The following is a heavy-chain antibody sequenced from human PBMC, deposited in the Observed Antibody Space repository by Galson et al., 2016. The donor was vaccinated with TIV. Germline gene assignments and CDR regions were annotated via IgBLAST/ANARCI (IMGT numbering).Heavy chain of an antibody. V-gene: IGHV1-69*05. CDR3: ASLGGYFGSGSYKTDF. D-gene: IGHD3-10*01. J-gene: IGHJ4*02. CDR2: IIPIFHSA. Sequence: SVKVSCKASGYTFTDYGMSWVRQAPGQGLEWMGRIIPIFHSAKSAQKFQDRVTITTDESTSTVYMELSSLRSEDTAVYYCASLGGYFGSGSYKTDFWGQGTLVTVSS. CDR1: GYTFTDYG.